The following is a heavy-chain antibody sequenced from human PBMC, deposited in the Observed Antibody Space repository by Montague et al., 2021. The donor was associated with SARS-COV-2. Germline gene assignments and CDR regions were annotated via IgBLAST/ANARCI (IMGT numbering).Heavy chain of an antibody. D-gene: IGHD6-13*01. CDR1: GFTFSSYE. J-gene: IGHJ4*02. CDR3: AAGLIAAAGY. V-gene: IGHV3-48*03. Sequence: SRRLSCAASGFTFSSYEMNWVRQAPGKGLEWVSYISSSGSTIYYADSVKGRFTISRDNAKNSLYLQMNSLRAEDTAVYYCAAGLIAAAGYWGQGTLVTVSS. CDR2: ISSSGSTI.